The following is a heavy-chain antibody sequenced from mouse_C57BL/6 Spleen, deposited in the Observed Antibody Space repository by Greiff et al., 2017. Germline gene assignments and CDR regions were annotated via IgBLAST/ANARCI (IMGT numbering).Heavy chain of an antibody. CDR2: INPSNGGT. CDR1: GYTFTSYW. Sequence: VQLQQSGTELVKPGASVKLSCKASGYTFTSYWMHWVKQRPGQGLEWIGNINPSNGGTNYNEKFKSKATLTVDKSSSTAYMQLSSLTSEDSAVYYCARRGSSYGYAMDYWGQGTSVTVSS. V-gene: IGHV1-53*01. J-gene: IGHJ4*01. D-gene: IGHD1-1*01. CDR3: ARRGSSYGYAMDY.